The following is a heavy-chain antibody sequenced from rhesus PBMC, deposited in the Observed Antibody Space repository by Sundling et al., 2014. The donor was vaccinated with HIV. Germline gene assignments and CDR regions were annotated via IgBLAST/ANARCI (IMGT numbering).Heavy chain of an antibody. CDR1: GGSISSGYG. V-gene: IGHV4-127*01. J-gene: IGHJ6*01. Sequence: QVQLQESGPGLVKPSETLSLTCGVSGGSISSGYGWSWIRQPPGKGPEWIGYISGTNEYTEYNPSLKSRVTISTDASKKQFSLKLSSVTAADTAVYYCASGEGSGISIWYGLASWGQGSSSPSPQ. D-gene: IGHD6-25*01. CDR3: ASGEGSGISIWYGLAS. CDR2: ISGTNEYT.